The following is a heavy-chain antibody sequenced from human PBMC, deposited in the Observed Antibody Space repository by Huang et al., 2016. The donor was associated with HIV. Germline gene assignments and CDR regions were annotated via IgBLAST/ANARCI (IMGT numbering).Heavy chain of an antibody. V-gene: IGHV4-39*02. CDR2: IYYSGSN. CDR1: GGSIRSDNYY. CDR3: ARLPGSITMIRGVITDPY. D-gene: IGHD3-10*01. J-gene: IGHJ4*02. Sequence: QLQLQESGPGLVKPSETLSLTCTVSGGSIRSDNYYWGWIRQPPGKGLEWIGSIYYSGSNHYNPSLKRRVTITVDTSKNHFSLRMRSVTAADTAVYYCARLPGSITMIRGVITDPYWGQGTLVTVSS.